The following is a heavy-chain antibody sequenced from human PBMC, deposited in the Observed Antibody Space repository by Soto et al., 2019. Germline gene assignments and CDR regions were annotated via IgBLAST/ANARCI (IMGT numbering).Heavy chain of an antibody. CDR2: IYYSGST. D-gene: IGHD3-3*01. Sequence: PSETLSLTCTVSGGSIISGDYYWSWIRQPPGKGLEWIGYIYYSGSTYYNPSLKSRVTISVDTSKNQFSLKLSSVTAADTAVYYCARDKGITIFGIGWFDPWGQGTLVTVSS. J-gene: IGHJ5*02. CDR3: ARDKGITIFGIGWFDP. V-gene: IGHV4-30-4*01. CDR1: GGSIISGDYY.